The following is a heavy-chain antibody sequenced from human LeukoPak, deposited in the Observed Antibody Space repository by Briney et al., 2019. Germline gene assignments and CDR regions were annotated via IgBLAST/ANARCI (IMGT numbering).Heavy chain of an antibody. CDR1: GGSFSGYY. CDR3: AISSGWHIFDY. Sequence: SETLSLTCVVYGGSFSGYYWSWIRQPPGKGLEWIGEINHSGSTNYNPSLKSRVTISVDTSKNQFSLKLSSVTAADTAVYYCAISSGWHIFDYWGQGTLVTVSS. D-gene: IGHD6-19*01. V-gene: IGHV4-34*01. J-gene: IGHJ4*02. CDR2: INHSGST.